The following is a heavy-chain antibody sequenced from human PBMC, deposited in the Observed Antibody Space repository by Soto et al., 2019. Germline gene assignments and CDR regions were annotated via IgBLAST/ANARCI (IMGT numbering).Heavy chain of an antibody. Sequence: QVRLQESGPGLVKPSQTLSLTCSVSGGSISRGDYYWSWIRQPPGKGLEWIGYIYYSGSAYYNPSVKGRGSMAGDTARNQFPLRANSGTDADTAGDYWGREGREEPVFDPWGQGTLVTVSS. CDR2: IYYSGSA. J-gene: IGHJ5*02. D-gene: IGHD1-26*01. CDR1: GGSISRGDYY. CDR3: GREGREEPVFDP. V-gene: IGHV4-30-4*01.